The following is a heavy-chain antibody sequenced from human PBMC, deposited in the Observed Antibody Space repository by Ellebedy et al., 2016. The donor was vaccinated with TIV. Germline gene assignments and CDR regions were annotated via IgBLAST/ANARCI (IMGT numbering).Heavy chain of an antibody. D-gene: IGHD1-20*01. CDR3: ASAYNWNLDY. Sequence: PGGSLRLSCAASGFSFDNCAMHWVRQAPGKGLEWVGLISFDGSNEKYADSVKGRFTISRDNSKNTLYLRLNSLRPEDTAIYYCASAYNWNLDYWGQGTLVTVSS. CDR2: ISFDGSNE. V-gene: IGHV3-30-3*01. CDR1: GFSFDNCA. J-gene: IGHJ4*02.